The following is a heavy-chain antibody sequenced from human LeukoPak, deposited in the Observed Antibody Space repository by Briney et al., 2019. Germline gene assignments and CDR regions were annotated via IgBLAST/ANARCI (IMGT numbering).Heavy chain of an antibody. V-gene: IGHV4-34*01. CDR3: ARRAVVVPAAISLYYYYGMDV. D-gene: IGHD2-2*01. Sequence: PSETLSLTCAVYGGSFSGYYWSWIRQPPGKGLEWIGEINHSGSTNYNPSLKSRVTISVDTSKNQFSLKLSSVTAADTALYYCARRAVVVPAAISLYYYYGMDVWGQGTTVTVSS. J-gene: IGHJ6*02. CDR2: INHSGST. CDR1: GGSFSGYY.